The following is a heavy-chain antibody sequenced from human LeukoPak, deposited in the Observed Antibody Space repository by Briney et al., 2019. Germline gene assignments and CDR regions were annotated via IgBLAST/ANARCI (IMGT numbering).Heavy chain of an antibody. CDR2: IYYSGST. D-gene: IGHD3-9*01. CDR1: GGSISSYY. J-gene: IGHJ3*02. V-gene: IGHV4-59*01. CDR3: ARAREGFYDILTGYYPEAFDI. Sequence: PSETLSLTCTVSGGSISSYYWSWIRQPPGKGLEWIGYIYYSGSTNYNPSLKSRVTMSVDTSKNQFSLKLSSVTAADTAVYYCARAREGFYDILTGYYPEAFDIWGQGTMVTVSS.